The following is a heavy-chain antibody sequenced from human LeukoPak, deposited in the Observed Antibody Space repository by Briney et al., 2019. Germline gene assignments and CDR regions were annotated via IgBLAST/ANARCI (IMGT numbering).Heavy chain of an antibody. CDR2: ITESGDDT. V-gene: IGHV3-23*01. CDR1: GFTFSDYD. Sequence: PGGSLSLSCAASGFTFSDYDMSWVRQAPGKGPEWVSVITESGDDTNYADSVKGRFIISRDNSKNTLFLQMNSLRVEDTAVYYCARDETKGKGTAWFGWVYWGRGTLVTLSS. CDR3: ARDETKGKGTAWFGWVY. J-gene: IGHJ4*02. D-gene: IGHD3-10*01.